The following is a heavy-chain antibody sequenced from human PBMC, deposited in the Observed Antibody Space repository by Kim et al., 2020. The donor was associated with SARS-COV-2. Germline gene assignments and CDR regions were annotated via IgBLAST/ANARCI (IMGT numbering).Heavy chain of an antibody. D-gene: IGHD6-19*01. CDR2: ISYDGNNN. CDR3: AKDLSGWLNSNYFYGMDV. Sequence: GGSLRLSCVASGFTFRNYGIHWVRQAPGKGLEWVAVISYDGNNNFYADSVKGRFTISRDNSKNTLYLQMNCLRAEDSAVYYCAKDLSGWLNSNYFYGMDVWGQGTTVTVSA. J-gene: IGHJ6*01. CDR1: GFTFRNYG. V-gene: IGHV3-30*18.